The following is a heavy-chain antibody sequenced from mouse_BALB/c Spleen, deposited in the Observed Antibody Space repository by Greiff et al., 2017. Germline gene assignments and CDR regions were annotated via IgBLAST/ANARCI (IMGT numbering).Heavy chain of an antibody. Sequence: EVKLVESGGGLVQPGGSRKLSCAASGFTFSSLGMHWVRQAPEKGLEWVAYISSGSSTIYYADTVKGRFTISRDNPKNTLFLQMTSLRSEDTAMYYCARGEVQYYFDYWGQGTTLTVSS. CDR1: GFTFSSLG. D-gene: IGHD2-14*01. J-gene: IGHJ2*01. V-gene: IGHV5-17*02. CDR2: ISSGSSTI. CDR3: ARGEVQYYFDY.